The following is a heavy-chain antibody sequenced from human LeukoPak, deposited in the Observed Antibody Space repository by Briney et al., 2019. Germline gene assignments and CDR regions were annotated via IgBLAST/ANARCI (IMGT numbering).Heavy chain of an antibody. CDR2: ISAYNGNT. D-gene: IGHD3-10*01. CDR1: GYTFTSYG. Sequence: ASVKVSCKASGYTFTSYGISWVRQAPGQGLEWMGWISAYNGNTNYAQNLQGRVTMTTGTSTSTAYMELRSLKSDDTAVYYCARTLGDYGSGSYYYWGQGTLVTVSS. J-gene: IGHJ4*02. CDR3: ARTLGDYGSGSYYY. V-gene: IGHV1-18*01.